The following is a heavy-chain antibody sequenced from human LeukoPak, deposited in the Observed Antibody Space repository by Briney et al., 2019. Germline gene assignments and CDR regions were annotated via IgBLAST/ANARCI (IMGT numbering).Heavy chain of an antibody. D-gene: IGHD6-19*01. CDR1: DGSINTISDY. V-gene: IGHV4-39*07. CDR3: AREGAVSSDDAFDL. Sequence: ASETLSLTCSVSDGSINTISDYWGWVRQPPGKGLEWIGSVYYTGSTYYNAPFKSRVTISIDTSKNQFSLSLSAVTAADTAMYYCAREGAVSSDDAFDLWGQGTMVTVS. CDR2: VYYTGST. J-gene: IGHJ3*01.